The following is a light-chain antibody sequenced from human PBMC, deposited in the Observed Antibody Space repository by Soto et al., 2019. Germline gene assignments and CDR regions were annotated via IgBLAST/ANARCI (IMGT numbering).Light chain of an antibody. J-gene: IGKJ4*01. CDR3: QQYNNWLT. CDR2: GAS. CDR1: QSVSSN. V-gene: IGKV3-15*01. Sequence: EIVMTQSPATLSLSPGERATLSCRASQSVSSNLAWYQQKPGQAPRLLIYGASTRATGIPARFSGSGSGTEFTLTISSLQSEDFAVYYCQQYNNWLTFGGGTKGEIK.